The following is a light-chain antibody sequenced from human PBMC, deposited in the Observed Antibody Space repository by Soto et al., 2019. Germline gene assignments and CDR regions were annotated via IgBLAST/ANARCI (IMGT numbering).Light chain of an antibody. CDR1: QSVSSSY. J-gene: IGKJ5*01. CDR2: GAS. Sequence: DIVLTQSPGTLSLSPGGRATLSSSASQSVSSSYLAWYQQKPGQAPRLLIYGASSRATGIPDRFSGSGSGADFTLTISRLEPEDFAVYYCQQYGSSPPTFGQGTRLEIK. V-gene: IGKV3-20*01. CDR3: QQYGSSPPT.